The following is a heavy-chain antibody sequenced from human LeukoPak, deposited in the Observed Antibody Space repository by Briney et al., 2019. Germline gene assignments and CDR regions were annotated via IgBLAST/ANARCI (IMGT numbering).Heavy chain of an antibody. J-gene: IGHJ4*02. CDR2: IDDDGSIT. Sequence: GGSLRLSCAASGFTFSSQWMHWVRQAPGKGLLWVSRIDDDGSITNYAESVKGRFTISRDNAKNTVYLQMNSLRPEDAAVYYCANLPLWGQGTLVTVSS. D-gene: IGHD1-14*01. CDR1: GFTFSSQW. CDR3: ANLPL. V-gene: IGHV3-74*01.